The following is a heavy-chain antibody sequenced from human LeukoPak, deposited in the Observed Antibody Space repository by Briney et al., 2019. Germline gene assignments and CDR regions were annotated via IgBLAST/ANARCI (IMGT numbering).Heavy chain of an antibody. CDR2: INRDGSST. V-gene: IGHV3-74*01. CDR3: ERTSTIYCSSTSCYLDY. D-gene: IGHD2-2*01. J-gene: IGHJ4*02. Sequence: GGSLRLSCAAYGFTFSSYWMHWVRHAPGKGLVWVSRINRDGSSTIYADSVKGRFTISRDNAKTTLYLQLTSLRADDTAVYYCERTSTIYCSSTSCYLDYWGQGTLVTVS. CDR1: GFTFSSYW.